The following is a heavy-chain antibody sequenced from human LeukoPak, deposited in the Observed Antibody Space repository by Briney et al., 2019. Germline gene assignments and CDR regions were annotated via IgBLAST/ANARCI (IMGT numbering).Heavy chain of an antibody. CDR3: AKRQYYAFDY. CDR1: GFTFSTYA. J-gene: IGHJ4*02. V-gene: IGHV3-23*01. CDR2: ISGSGDST. D-gene: IGHD1-26*01. Sequence: GGSLRLSCAASGFTFSTYAMTWVRQAPGKGLEWVSGISGSGDSTYYADSVKGRFTISRDNSKNTLYLQMNSLRAEDAAVYYCAKRQYYAFDYWGQGMLVTVSS.